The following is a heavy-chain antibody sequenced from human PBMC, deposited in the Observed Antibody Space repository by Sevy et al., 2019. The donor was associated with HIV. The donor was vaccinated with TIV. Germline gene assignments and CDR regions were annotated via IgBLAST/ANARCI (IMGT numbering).Heavy chain of an antibody. CDR1: GFTFSSYW. CDR3: TTADDFTWNGHDFDY. Sequence: GGSLRLSCAASGFTFSSYWMNWVRQAPGKGLGWVSRLSSDGSTTIYADSVKGRFTSSRDNAKNTVYLQINSLRAEDTAVYYCTTADDFTWNGHDFDYWGQGTLVTVSS. J-gene: IGHJ4*02. D-gene: IGHD1-1*01. V-gene: IGHV3-74*01. CDR2: LSSDGSTT.